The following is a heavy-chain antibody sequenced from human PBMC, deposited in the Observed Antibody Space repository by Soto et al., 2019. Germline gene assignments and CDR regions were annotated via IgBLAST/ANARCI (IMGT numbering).Heavy chain of an antibody. CDR1: GYTFTSYG. CDR3: VRDAAAGLNYY. CDR2: ISAYNGNT. D-gene: IGHD6-13*01. V-gene: IGHV1-18*01. J-gene: IGHJ4*02. Sequence: QVQLVQSGAEVKKPGASVKVSCKASGYTFTSYGISWVRQAPGQGLEWMGWISAYNGNTKYVQKFQGMVTMTTDTSTSTAYMELRSLRSDDTAVYYCVRDAAAGLNYYWGQGTLVTVSS.